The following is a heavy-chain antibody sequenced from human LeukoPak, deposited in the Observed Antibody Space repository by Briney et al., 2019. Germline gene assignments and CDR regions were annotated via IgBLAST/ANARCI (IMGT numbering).Heavy chain of an antibody. Sequence: GGSLRLSCAASGFTFSSYAMSWVRQAPGKGLEWVSTISGSGGSTYYADSVKGRFTISRDNSKNTLYLQMNSLRAEDTAVYYCAKDPLLWNGDYARNSGIDYWGQGTLVTVSS. CDR2: ISGSGGST. CDR1: GFTFSSYA. CDR3: AKDPLLWNGDYARNSGIDY. D-gene: IGHD4-23*01. J-gene: IGHJ4*02. V-gene: IGHV3-23*01.